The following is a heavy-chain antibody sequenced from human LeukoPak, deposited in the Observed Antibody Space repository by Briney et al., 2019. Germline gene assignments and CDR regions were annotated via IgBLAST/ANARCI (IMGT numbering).Heavy chain of an antibody. J-gene: IGHJ4*02. Sequence: GGSLRLSCAASGFTFSSYSMNWVRQAPGKGLEWVAVISYDGSNKYYADSVKGRFTISRDNSKNTLYLQMNSLRAEDTAVYYCARIPVEMATTHWGQGTLVTVSS. D-gene: IGHD5-24*01. CDR2: ISYDGSNK. V-gene: IGHV3-30*03. CDR1: GFTFSSYS. CDR3: ARIPVEMATTH.